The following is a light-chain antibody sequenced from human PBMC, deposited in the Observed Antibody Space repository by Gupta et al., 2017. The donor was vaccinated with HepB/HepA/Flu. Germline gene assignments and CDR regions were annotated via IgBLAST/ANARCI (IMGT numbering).Light chain of an antibody. CDR2: DAS. J-gene: IGKJ5*01. V-gene: IGKV3-11*01. CDR1: QSVNNY. Sequence: VLTQSPDTLSLSPGERATLSCRASQSVNNYLDWYQHKPGQAPGLLIYDASNRARGTPARFSGSGCGTGFTLTISIRELEDFEVYYCQRRQYWPPVTFGPGTRLEIK. CDR3: QRRQYWPPVT.